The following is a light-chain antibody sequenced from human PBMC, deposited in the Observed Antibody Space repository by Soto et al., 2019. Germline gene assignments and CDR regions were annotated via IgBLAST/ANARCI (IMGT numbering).Light chain of an antibody. CDR2: GAS. V-gene: IGKV3-20*01. Sequence: EIVLTQSPGTLSLSPGERATLSCRASRSISTYLAWYQQKPGQAPRLLIYGASSRATGIPDRFSGSGSGTDFTLTISRLEPEDFAVYYCQQYGSSPGITFGQGTRLEIK. CDR3: QQYGSSPGIT. CDR1: RSISTY. J-gene: IGKJ5*01.